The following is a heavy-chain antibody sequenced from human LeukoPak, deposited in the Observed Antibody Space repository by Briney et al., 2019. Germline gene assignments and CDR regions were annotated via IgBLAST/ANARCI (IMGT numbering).Heavy chain of an antibody. Sequence: PGRSLRLSCAASGFTFSSYGMHWVRQAPGKGLEWVAVISYDGSDKYYADSVKGRFTISRDNSKNTLYLQMNSLRAEDTAVYYCAKIFPVGSYFDYWGQGTLVTVSS. CDR1: GFTFSSYG. CDR3: AKIFPVGSYFDY. CDR2: ISYDGSDK. D-gene: IGHD3-10*01. J-gene: IGHJ4*02. V-gene: IGHV3-30*18.